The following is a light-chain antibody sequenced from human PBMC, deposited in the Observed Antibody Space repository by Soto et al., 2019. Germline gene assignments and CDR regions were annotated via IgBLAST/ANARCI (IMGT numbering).Light chain of an antibody. J-gene: IGKJ5*01. CDR1: QGISSY. CDR2: AAS. Sequence: IQLTQSPSSLSASVGDRVTITCRASQGISSYLAWYQQKPGKAPKLLIYAASTLQSGVPSRLSGSGSGTDFTLTISSLQPEDIATYYCQQLNSYPITFGQGTLLEIK. V-gene: IGKV1-9*01. CDR3: QQLNSYPIT.